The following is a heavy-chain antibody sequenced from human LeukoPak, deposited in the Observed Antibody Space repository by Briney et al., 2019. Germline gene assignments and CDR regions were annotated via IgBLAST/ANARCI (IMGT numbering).Heavy chain of an antibody. CDR3: ARDRLAVTTGWFDP. D-gene: IGHD4-17*01. Sequence: PGGSLRLSCAASGFTFSSYSMNWVRQAPGKGLEWVSSISSSSSYIYYADSVKGRFTISRDNAKNSLYLQMNSLGAEDTAVYYCARDRLAVTTGWFDPWGQGTLVTVSS. J-gene: IGHJ5*02. CDR1: GFTFSSYS. V-gene: IGHV3-21*01. CDR2: ISSSSSYI.